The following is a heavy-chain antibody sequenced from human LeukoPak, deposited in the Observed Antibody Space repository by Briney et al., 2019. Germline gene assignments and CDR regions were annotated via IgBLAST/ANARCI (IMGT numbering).Heavy chain of an antibody. CDR3: ARELTPLWFGEKAFDY. J-gene: IGHJ4*02. CDR1: GGTFSSYA. CDR2: IIPIFGTA. D-gene: IGHD3-10*01. V-gene: IGHV1-69*01. Sequence: GSSVKVSCKASGGTFSSYAISWVRQAPGQGLEWMGGIIPIFGTANYAQKFQGRVTITADESTSTAYMELSSLRSEDTAVYYCARELTPLWFGEKAFDYWGQGTLVTVSS.